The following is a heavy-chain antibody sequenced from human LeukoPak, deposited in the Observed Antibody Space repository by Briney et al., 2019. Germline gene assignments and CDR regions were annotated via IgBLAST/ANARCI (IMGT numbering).Heavy chain of an antibody. CDR3: AKMNYFPD. CDR2: IIPIFGTA. Sequence: SVKVSCKASGGTFSSYAISWVRPAPGQGLEWMGGIIPIFGTANYAQNFQGRVTITADESTSTAYMELSSLRSEDTAVYYCAKMNYFPDWGQGTLVTVSS. CDR1: GGTFSSYA. D-gene: IGHD3-10*02. J-gene: IGHJ4*02. V-gene: IGHV1-69*13.